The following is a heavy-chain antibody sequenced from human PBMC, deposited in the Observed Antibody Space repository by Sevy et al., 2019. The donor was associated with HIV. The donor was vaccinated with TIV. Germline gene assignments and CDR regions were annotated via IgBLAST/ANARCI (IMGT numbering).Heavy chain of an antibody. CDR3: TKDEAYTVATSYYFDY. CDR1: GFTFSNYA. D-gene: IGHD5-12*01. V-gene: IGHV3-23*01. Sequence: GGCLRLSCAASGFTFSNYAMSWVRQAPGKGLEWVSGISDSAYNTYYADSVKGRFTISRDNSKNSLYLQMNSLRAEDTAVYYCTKDEAYTVATSYYFDYWGQGTLVTVSS. J-gene: IGHJ4*02. CDR2: ISDSAYNT.